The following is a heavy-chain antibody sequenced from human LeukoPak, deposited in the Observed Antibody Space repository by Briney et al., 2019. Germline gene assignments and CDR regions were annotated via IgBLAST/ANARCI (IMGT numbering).Heavy chain of an antibody. J-gene: IGHJ4*02. CDR3: ARLNFGDDY. V-gene: IGHV3-66*01. CDR1: GFTVSNYH. D-gene: IGHD4-17*01. CDR2: IYGSTSA. Sequence: QAGGSLRLSCAASGFTVSNYHMSWVRQAPGKGLEWVSLIYGSTSADYADSVKGRFTISRDTSMNTVYLQMNSLRAEDTAVYYCARLNFGDDYWGQGTLVTVSS.